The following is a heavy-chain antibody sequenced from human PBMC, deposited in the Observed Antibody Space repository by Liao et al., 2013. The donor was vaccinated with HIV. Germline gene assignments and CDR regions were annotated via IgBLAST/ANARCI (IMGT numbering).Heavy chain of an antibody. CDR3: ARDRLTCSGEVCYQIFDY. J-gene: IGHJ4*02. CDR2: IYTSGST. V-gene: IGHV4-4*07. Sequence: QVQLQESGPGLVKPSETLSLTCTVSGGSISSYYWSWIRQPAGKGLEWIGRIYTSGSTKYNPSLKSRVTVSTDTSKNQFSLNLSSVTAADTAVYYCARDRLTCSGEVCYQIFDYWGRGTRGHRLL. D-gene: IGHD2-15*01. CDR1: GGSISSYY.